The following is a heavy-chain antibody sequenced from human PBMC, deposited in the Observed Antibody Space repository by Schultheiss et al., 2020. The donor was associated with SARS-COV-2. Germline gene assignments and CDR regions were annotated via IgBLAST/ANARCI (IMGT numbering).Heavy chain of an antibody. J-gene: IGHJ4*02. Sequence: GESLKISCAASGFTFSSYEMNWVRQAPGKGLEWVSYISSSGSTIYYADSVKGRFTISRDNAKNSLYLQMNSLRAEDTAVYYCARSGWERRGYSSGWYGRMFDYWGQGTLVTVSS. D-gene: IGHD6-19*01. CDR2: ISSSGSTI. CDR3: ARSGWERRGYSSGWYGRMFDY. CDR1: GFTFSSYE. V-gene: IGHV3-48*03.